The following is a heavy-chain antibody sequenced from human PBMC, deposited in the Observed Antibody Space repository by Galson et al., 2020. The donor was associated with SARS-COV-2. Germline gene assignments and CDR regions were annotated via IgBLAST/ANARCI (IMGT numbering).Heavy chain of an antibody. Sequence: GGSLRLSCAASGFTFSSYEMNWVRQAPGKGLEWVSYISSSGSTIYYADSVQGRFTISRDNAKNSLYLQMSSLRAGDTAVYFCARTGTPHYYYSYYMDVWGKGTTVTVSS. V-gene: IGHV3-48*03. J-gene: IGHJ6*03. D-gene: IGHD6-13*01. CDR2: ISSSGSTI. CDR1: GFTFSSYE. CDR3: ARTGTPHYYYSYYMDV.